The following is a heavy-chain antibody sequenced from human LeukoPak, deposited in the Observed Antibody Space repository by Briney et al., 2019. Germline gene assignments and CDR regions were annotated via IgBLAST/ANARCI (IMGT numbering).Heavy chain of an antibody. V-gene: IGHV4-39*07. Sequence: KPSETLSLTCTVSGGSISSSSYYWGWIRQPPGKGLEWIGSIYYSGSTYYNPSLKSRVTISVDTSKNQFSLKLSSVTAADTAVYYCARFPKGFWSGYSRGSGNYFDYWGQGTLVTVSS. CDR3: ARFPKGFWSGYSRGSGNYFDY. J-gene: IGHJ4*02. CDR2: IYYSGST. D-gene: IGHD3-3*01. CDR1: GGSISSSSYY.